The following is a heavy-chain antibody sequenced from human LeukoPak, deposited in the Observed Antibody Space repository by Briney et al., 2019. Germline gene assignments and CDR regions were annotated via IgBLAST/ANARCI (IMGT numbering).Heavy chain of an antibody. J-gene: IGHJ4*02. CDR3: ARATRPTLGYCSSTSCYGLGY. Sequence: ASVTVSCKASGGTFSSYAISWVRQAPGQGLEWMGGIIPIFGTANYAQKFQGRVTITTDESTSTAYMELSSLRSEDTAVYYCARATRPTLGYCSSTSCYGLGYWGQGTLVTVS. D-gene: IGHD2-2*01. CDR1: GGTFSSYA. V-gene: IGHV1-69*05. CDR2: IIPIFGTA.